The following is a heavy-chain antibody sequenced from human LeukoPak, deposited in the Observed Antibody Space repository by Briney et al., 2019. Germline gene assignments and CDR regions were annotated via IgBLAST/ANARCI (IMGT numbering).Heavy chain of an antibody. V-gene: IGHV4-38-2*02. CDR3: ARQNCTLTSCYDYYHYHMDV. J-gene: IGHJ6*03. D-gene: IGHD2-2*01. CDR2: IYHSGGT. Sequence: SETLSLTCTVSGYSISSGYYWGWIRQPPGKGLEWIGSIYHSGGTYYNPSLKSRATISVDTSKNQFSLKLTSVTAADTAVYYCARQNCTLTSCYDYYHYHMDVWGKGTAVTISS. CDR1: GYSISSGYY.